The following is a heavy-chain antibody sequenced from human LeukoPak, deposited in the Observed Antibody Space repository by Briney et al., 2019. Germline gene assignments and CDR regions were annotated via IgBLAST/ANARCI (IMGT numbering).Heavy chain of an antibody. D-gene: IGHD2-2*01. J-gene: IGHJ4*02. CDR3: AKDISRNFVVVPAADY. CDR1: GFTFDDYA. Sequence: GGSLRLSCAASGFTFDDYAMHWVRQPPGKSLEWVSLISGDGGSTYYADSVKGRFTVSRDNSKTSLYLQMNSLRTEDTALYYCAKDISRNFVVVPAADYWGQGTLVTVSS. V-gene: IGHV3-43*02. CDR2: ISGDGGST.